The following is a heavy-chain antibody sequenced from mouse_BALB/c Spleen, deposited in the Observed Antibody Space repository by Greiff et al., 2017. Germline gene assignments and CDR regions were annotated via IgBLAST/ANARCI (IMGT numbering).Heavy chain of an antibody. CDR1: GFAFSSYD. CDR2: ISSGGGST. J-gene: IGHJ2*01. V-gene: IGHV5-12-1*01. CDR3: ARHHYYGYYFDY. D-gene: IGHD1-2*01. Sequence: EVKVVESGGGLVKPGGSLKLSCAASGFAFSSYDMSWVRQTPEKRLEWVAYISSGGGSTYYPDTVKGRFTISRDNAKNTLYLQMSSLKSEDTAMYYCARHHYYGYYFDYWGQGTTLTVSS.